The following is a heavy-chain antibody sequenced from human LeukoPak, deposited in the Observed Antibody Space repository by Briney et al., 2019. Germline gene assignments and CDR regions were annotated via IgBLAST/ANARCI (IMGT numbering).Heavy chain of an antibody. V-gene: IGHV3-30*18. CDR2: ISYDGSNK. CDR3: AKDLEDGNWFDP. Sequence: PGGSLRLSCAASGFTFSSYGMHWVRQAPGKGLEWVAVISYDGSNKYYADSVKGRFTIPRDNPKNTLYLQMNSLRAEDTAVYYCAKDLEDGNWFDPWGQGTLVTVSS. D-gene: IGHD2-15*01. J-gene: IGHJ5*02. CDR1: GFTFSSYG.